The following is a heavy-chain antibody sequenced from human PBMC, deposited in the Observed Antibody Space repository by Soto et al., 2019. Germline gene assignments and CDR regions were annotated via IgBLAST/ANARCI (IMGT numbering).Heavy chain of an antibody. CDR3: ARLGFPGAIYFDS. V-gene: IGHV5-51*01. Sequence: ESLKISCKGSGYSFTTFWIGWVRQMPGKGLEWMGIIYPGDSETKYSPDFEGQVTVSADRSTNTAYLQWRSLRASDTAMYYCARLGFPGAIYFDSWGLGTLVTAPQ. CDR2: IYPGDSET. CDR1: GYSFTTFW. J-gene: IGHJ4*02.